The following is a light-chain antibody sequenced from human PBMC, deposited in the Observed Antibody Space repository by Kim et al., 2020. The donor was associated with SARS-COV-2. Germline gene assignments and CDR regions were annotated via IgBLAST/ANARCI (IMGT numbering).Light chain of an antibody. CDR2: DAS. CDR3: QQYDSLPIT. J-gene: IGKJ5*01. CDR1: QDIYNS. V-gene: IGKV1-33*01. Sequence: DIQMTQSPASLSASVGDRVTITCQASQDIYNSLSWYLQRPGTAPKMLICDASNLQSGVPSRFSGSGSGTDFTFTISSLQPEDIGTYYCQQYDSLPITFGPGTRL.